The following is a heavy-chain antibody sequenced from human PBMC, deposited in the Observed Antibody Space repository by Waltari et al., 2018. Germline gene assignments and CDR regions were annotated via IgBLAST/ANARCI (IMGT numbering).Heavy chain of an antibody. D-gene: IGHD6-19*01. CDR2: SNPNSGNT. Sequence: QLMLVQSGAGVRKPGPSVTCSCMASGYTSPSYDINWVREATGQGLEWMGWSNPNSGNTGKEQKFQGRVTTTRNTSISTAYMELSSLRSEDTAVYYCARDVAVADSDLFDYWGQGTLVTVSS. CDR3: ARDVAVADSDLFDY. J-gene: IGHJ4*02. V-gene: IGHV1-8*01. CDR1: GYTSPSYD.